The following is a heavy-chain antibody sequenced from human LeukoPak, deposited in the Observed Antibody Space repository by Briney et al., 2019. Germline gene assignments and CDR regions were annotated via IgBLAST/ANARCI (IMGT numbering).Heavy chain of an antibody. D-gene: IGHD6-19*01. CDR3: AKVGSGWYGVDY. V-gene: IGHV3-30*02. Sequence: GGSLRLSCVASGLILSGYGMHWVRQAPGKGLEWVAFIRFDGSKKFYADSLKGRFAIGRDNSKNTVYLQMDSLRGEDTAVYYCAKVGSGWYGVDYWGQGTLVTVSS. CDR1: GLILSGYG. J-gene: IGHJ4*02. CDR2: IRFDGSKK.